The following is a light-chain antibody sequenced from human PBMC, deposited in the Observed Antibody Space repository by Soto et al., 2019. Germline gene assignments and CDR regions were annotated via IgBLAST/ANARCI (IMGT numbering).Light chain of an antibody. CDR1: SSDVGGYNY. CDR2: EVT. CDR3: SSFTTSGTRV. Sequence: SALTQPASVSGSPGQSITISCTGTSSDVGGYNYVSWYQQHPGKAPKLIIYEVTNRPSGVSNRFSGSKSDSTASLTIAGLQSEDEAEYYCSSFTTSGTRVFGTGTKVTVL. V-gene: IGLV2-14*03. J-gene: IGLJ1*01.